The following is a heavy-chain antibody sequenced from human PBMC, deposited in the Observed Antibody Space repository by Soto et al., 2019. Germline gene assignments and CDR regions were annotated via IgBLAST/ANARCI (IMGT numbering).Heavy chain of an antibody. D-gene: IGHD3-22*01. CDR3: ALPYYYDSSDDAFDI. CDR2: ISAYNGNT. J-gene: IGHJ3*02. CDR1: GYTFTSYG. Sequence: QVQLVQSGAEVKKPGASVKVSCKASGYTFTSYGISWVRQAPGQGLEWMGWISAYNGNTNYAQKLQGRVTITTDTSTSTAYMELRSLRSDDTAVYYCALPYYYDSSDDAFDIWGQGTMVTVSS. V-gene: IGHV1-18*01.